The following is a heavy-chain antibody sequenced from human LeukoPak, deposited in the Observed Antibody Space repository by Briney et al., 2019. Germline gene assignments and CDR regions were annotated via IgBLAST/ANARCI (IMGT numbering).Heavy chain of an antibody. D-gene: IGHD3-9*01. V-gene: IGHV3-21*01. CDR3: TKDRRLYDILTGAMDV. J-gene: IGHJ6*03. CDR1: GVTFSSYS. Sequence: PGGSLRLSCAASGVTFSSYSMNWVRQAPGKGVEWGSSISSSSSYIYYADSVKGGFTISRENAKKTLYMQKNSEREEDTAVYYCTKDRRLYDILTGAMDVWGKGTTVSLSS. CDR2: ISSSSSYI.